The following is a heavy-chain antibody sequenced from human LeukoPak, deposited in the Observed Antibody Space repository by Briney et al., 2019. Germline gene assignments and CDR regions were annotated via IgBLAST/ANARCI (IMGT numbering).Heavy chain of an antibody. CDR2: ISGSGGST. CDR1: GFTFSSYA. J-gene: IGHJ4*02. D-gene: IGHD3-3*01. CDR3: AKDHADLRFLEWLLFSYNYFDY. Sequence: PGASLRLSCAASGFTFSSYAMSWVRQAPGKGLEWVSAISGSGGSTYYADSVKGRFTISRDNSKNTLYLQMNSLRAEDTTVYYCAKDHADLRFLEWLLFSYNYFDYWGQGTLVTVSS. V-gene: IGHV3-23*01.